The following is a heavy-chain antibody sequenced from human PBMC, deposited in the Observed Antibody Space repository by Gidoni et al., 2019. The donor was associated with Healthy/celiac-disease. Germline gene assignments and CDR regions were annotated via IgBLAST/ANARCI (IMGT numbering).Heavy chain of an antibody. J-gene: IGHJ6*02. Sequence: YGSYGMHWVRQAPGKGLEWVAVISYEGSNKYYADSVKGRFTISRDNSKNTLYLQMNSLRAEDTAVYYCAKAKQTGYDFWSGYYNPYYYDGMDVWGQGTTVTVSS. CDR1: YGSYG. D-gene: IGHD3-3*01. V-gene: IGHV3-30*18. CDR3: AKAKQTGYDFWSGYYNPYYYDGMDV. CDR2: ISYEGSNK.